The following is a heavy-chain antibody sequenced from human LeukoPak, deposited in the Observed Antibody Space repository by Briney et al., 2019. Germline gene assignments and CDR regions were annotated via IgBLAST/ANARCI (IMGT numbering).Heavy chain of an antibody. CDR2: ISGSGGTT. Sequence: GGSLRLSCAASGFTFSSYAMSWVRQAPGKGLEWVSAISGSGGTTYYADSVKGRFTISRDNSKNTLYLQMNSLRAEDTAIYYCAKESRYCSGGSCAPFGYWGQGTLVTVSS. D-gene: IGHD2-15*01. CDR1: GFTFSSYA. CDR3: AKESRYCSGGSCAPFGY. V-gene: IGHV3-23*01. J-gene: IGHJ4*02.